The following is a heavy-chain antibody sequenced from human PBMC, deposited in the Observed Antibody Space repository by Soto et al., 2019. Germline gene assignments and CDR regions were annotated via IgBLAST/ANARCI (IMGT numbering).Heavy chain of an antibody. Sequence: SETLSLTCPVSGGSISSYYLSWIRQPPGKGLEWIGYIYYSGSTNYNPSLKSRVTISVDTSKNQFSLKLSSVTAADTAVYYCARPTVRGAFDIWGQGTMVTVSS. CDR2: IYYSGST. J-gene: IGHJ3*02. CDR3: ARPTVRGAFDI. D-gene: IGHD4-17*01. V-gene: IGHV4-59*08. CDR1: GGSISSYY.